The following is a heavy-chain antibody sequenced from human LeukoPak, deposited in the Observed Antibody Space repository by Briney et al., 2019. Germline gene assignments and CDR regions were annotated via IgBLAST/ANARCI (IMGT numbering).Heavy chain of an antibody. CDR3: ARDPLYDSSGYYYGLDP. J-gene: IGHJ5*02. D-gene: IGHD3-22*01. CDR2: INPSGGST. V-gene: IGHV1-46*01. Sequence: GASVKVSCKASGYTFTSYYMHWVRQAPGQELEWMGIINPSGGSTSYAQKFQGRVTMTRDMSTSTVYMELSSLRSEDTAVYYCARDPLYDSSGYYYGLDPWGQGTLVTVSS. CDR1: GYTFTSYY.